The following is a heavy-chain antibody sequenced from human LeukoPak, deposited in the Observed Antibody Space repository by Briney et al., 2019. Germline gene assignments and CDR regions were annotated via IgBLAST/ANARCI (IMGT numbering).Heavy chain of an antibody. D-gene: IGHD3-22*01. V-gene: IGHV4-34*01. Sequence: SETLSLTCAVYGGSFSGYYWSWIRQPPGKGLEWIGEINHSGSTNYNPSLKSRVTISVDTSKNQFSLKLSSVTAADTAVYYCASMGYGSSGYYYGYFDYWGQGTLVTVSS. CDR2: INHSGST. J-gene: IGHJ4*02. CDR1: GGSFSGYY. CDR3: ASMGYGSSGYYYGYFDY.